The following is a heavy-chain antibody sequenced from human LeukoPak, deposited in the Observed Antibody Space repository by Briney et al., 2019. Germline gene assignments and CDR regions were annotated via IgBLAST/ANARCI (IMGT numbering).Heavy chain of an antibody. J-gene: IGHJ2*01. CDR3: ARSEVPAATPFVWYFDL. CDR1: GGTSSSYA. D-gene: IGHD2-2*01. CDR2: IIPIFGTA. Sequence: ASVKVSCKASGGTSSSYAISWVRQAPGQGLEWMGGIIPIFGTANYAQKFQGRVTITADESTSTAYMELSSLRSEDTAVYYCARSEVPAATPFVWYFDLWGRGTLVTVSS. V-gene: IGHV1-69*13.